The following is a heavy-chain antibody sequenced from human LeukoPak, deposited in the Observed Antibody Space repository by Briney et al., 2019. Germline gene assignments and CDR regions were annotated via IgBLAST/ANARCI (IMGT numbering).Heavy chain of an antibody. CDR1: GFTFSSYA. CDR3: AKVLVAGIWNWFDP. D-gene: IGHD6-19*01. CDR2: ISGSGGST. J-gene: IGHJ5*02. Sequence: GGPLRLSCAASGFTFSSYAMSWVRQAPGKGLEWVSAISGSGGSTYYADSVRGRFTISRDNSKNTLYLQMNSLRAEDTAVYYCAKVLVAGIWNWFDPWGQGTLVTVSS. V-gene: IGHV3-23*01.